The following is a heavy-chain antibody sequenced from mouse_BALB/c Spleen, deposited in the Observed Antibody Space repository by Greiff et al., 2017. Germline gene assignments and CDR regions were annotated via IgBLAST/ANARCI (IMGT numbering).Heavy chain of an antibody. J-gene: IGHJ4*01. CDR2: IHYSGST. V-gene: IGHV3-1*02. CDR3: ARDAYGYDEEAMDY. D-gene: IGHD2-2*01. Sequence: DVQLQESGPDLVKPSQSLSLTCTVTGYSITSGYSWHWIRQFPGNKLEWMGYIHYSGSTNYNPSLTSRISITRDTSKNQFFLQWKSVTNEDTATYYGARDAYGYDEEAMDYWGQGTSVTVSS. CDR1: GYSITSGYS.